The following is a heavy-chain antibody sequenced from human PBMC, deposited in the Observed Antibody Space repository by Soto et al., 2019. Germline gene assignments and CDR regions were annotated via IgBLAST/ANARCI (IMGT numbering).Heavy chain of an antibody. CDR3: AREGDDYCSGTRCFHYYGLDV. CDR1: GFTFNSYG. Sequence: QVQLVESGGGVVQPGTALRLSCTASGFTFNSYGIHWFRQAPGKGLECLALIEYNAKNRFYADSVKGRFSISRDNSRNTVYLQVNGLRAEDTAVYYCAREGDDYCSGTRCFHYYGLDVWGQGTTVIVSS. D-gene: IGHD2-15*01. V-gene: IGHV3-33*05. CDR2: IEYNAKNR. J-gene: IGHJ6*02.